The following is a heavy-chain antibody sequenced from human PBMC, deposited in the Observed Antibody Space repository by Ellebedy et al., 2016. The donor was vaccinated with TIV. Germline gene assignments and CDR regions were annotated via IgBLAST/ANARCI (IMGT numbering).Heavy chain of an antibody. CDR1: GGSISSSSYY. V-gene: IGHV4-61*05. CDR3: SAAYGRVTPAY. CDR2: IYSSGRT. J-gene: IGHJ4*02. D-gene: IGHD4-17*01. Sequence: MPSETLSLTCAVSGGSISSSSYYWGWIRQPPGKGLEWIGYIYSSGRTDYKHSLKSRMAISVDTSRNQISLKLSSVTAADTAVYYCSAAYGRVTPAYWGQGTLVTVSS.